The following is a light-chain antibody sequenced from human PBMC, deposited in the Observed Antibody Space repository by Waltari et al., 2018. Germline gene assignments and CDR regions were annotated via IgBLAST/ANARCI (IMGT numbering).Light chain of an antibody. J-gene: IGLJ3*02. CDR2: DVR. CDR1: SSDIGTYNY. V-gene: IGLV2-14*03. CDR3: SSYSDSSTLVV. Sequence: QSALTHPASVSGLPGQSTTMSCTGTSSDIGTYNYVSCYQQHPGKATKLLIYDVRNRPTGVSNRFSGSKSGITASLTISGLRAEDEADYYCSSYSDSSTLVVFGGGTKLTVL.